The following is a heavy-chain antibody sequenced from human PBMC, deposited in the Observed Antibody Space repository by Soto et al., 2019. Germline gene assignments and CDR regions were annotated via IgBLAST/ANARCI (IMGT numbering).Heavy chain of an antibody. CDR2: ISGSGGST. D-gene: IGHD2-15*01. Sequence: VQLLESGGGLVQPGGSLRLSCAASGFTFSSYAMSWVRQAPGKGLEWVSAISGSGGSTYYADSVKGRFTISRDNSKNTLYLQMNSLRAEDTAVYYCAKGRVRGLYCSGGSCYSEFDYWGQGTLVTVSS. V-gene: IGHV3-23*01. CDR3: AKGRVRGLYCSGGSCYSEFDY. J-gene: IGHJ4*02. CDR1: GFTFSSYA.